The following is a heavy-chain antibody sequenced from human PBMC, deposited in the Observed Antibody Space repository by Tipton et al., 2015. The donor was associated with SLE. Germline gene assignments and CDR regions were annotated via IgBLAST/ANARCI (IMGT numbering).Heavy chain of an antibody. Sequence: QLVQAGAEGKKPGASVKLSCKASGYIFTSHYIHWGRQAPGQGLEWMGLINPDEGSTSYAQKFRGRVSMARDTSTGTLYVELSSLRSDDTAIYYCARAVWQRLYDCWGQGTLVSVSS. J-gene: IGHJ4*02. CDR3: ARAVWQRLYDC. V-gene: IGHV1-46*01. CDR2: INPDEGST. CDR1: GYIFTSHY. D-gene: IGHD6-25*01.